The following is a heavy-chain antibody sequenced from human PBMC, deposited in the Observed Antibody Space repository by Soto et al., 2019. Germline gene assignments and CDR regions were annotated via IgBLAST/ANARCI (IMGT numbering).Heavy chain of an antibody. CDR3: ARGYYYDSSGYYFDY. Sequence: SETLSLTCAVYGGSFSGYYWSWIRQPPGKGLEWIGEINHSGSTNYNPSLKSRVTITVDTSKNQFSLKLSSVTAADTAVYYCARGYYYDSSGYYFDYWGQGTLVTVSS. CDR2: INHSGST. V-gene: IGHV4-34*01. D-gene: IGHD3-22*01. J-gene: IGHJ4*02. CDR1: GGSFSGYY.